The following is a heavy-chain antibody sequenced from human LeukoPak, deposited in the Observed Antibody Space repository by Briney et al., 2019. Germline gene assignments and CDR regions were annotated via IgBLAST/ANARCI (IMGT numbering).Heavy chain of an antibody. CDR2: LSGDSDIT. Sequence: GGPLEPSGTAPGSTLSSKALNWFGQTPGKGLDCLQFLSGDSDITHYADSVKGRFTISRDNSKNTLYLQMNSLRAEDTAIYYCGKKYGLPTTTERSVQYWGQGTLVTVSS. CDR3: GKKYGLPTTTERSVQY. CDR1: GSTLSSKA. J-gene: IGHJ4*02. D-gene: IGHD1-1*01. V-gene: IGHV3-23*01.